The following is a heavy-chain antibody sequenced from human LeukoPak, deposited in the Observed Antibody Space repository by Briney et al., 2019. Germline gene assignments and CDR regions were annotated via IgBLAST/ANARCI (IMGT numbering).Heavy chain of an antibody. V-gene: IGHV4-4*07. J-gene: IGHJ3*02. CDR3: ASWVVAAPPDAFDI. CDR2: IYTSGST. Sequence: SETLSLTCTVSGGSISSYYWSWIRQPAGKGLEWIGRIYTSGSTNYNPSLKSRVTMSVDTSKNQFSLKLSSVTAADTAVYYCASWVVAAPPDAFDIRGQGTMVTVSS. CDR1: GGSISSYY. D-gene: IGHD2-15*01.